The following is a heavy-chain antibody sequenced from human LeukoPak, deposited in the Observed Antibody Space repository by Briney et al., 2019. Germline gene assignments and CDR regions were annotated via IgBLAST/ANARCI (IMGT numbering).Heavy chain of an antibody. V-gene: IGHV3-53*01. CDR1: GFTVSSNY. J-gene: IGHJ4*02. D-gene: IGHD5-24*01. CDR3: ARGGERWLQLGLEAAGDY. Sequence: PGGSLRLSCAASGFTVSSNYMSWVRQAPGKGLEWVSVIYSGGSTYYADSVKGRFTISRDNSKNTLYLQMNSLRAEDTAVYYCARGGERWLQLGLEAAGDYWGQGTLVTVSS. CDR2: IYSGGST.